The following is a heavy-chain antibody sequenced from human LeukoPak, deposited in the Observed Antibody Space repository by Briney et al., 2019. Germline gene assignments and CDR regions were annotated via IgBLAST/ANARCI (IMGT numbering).Heavy chain of an antibody. CDR3: AKGLGRSTYYSIFDY. CDR2: ISGSGGST. J-gene: IGHJ4*02. D-gene: IGHD3-22*01. V-gene: IGHV3-23*01. Sequence: GGSLRLSCAASGFTFSSYAMSWVRQAPGKGLEWVSAISGSGGSTYYADSVKGRFTISRDNSKNTLYLQMNSLRAEDTAVYYCAKGLGRSTYYSIFDYWGQGTLVTVSS. CDR1: GFTFSSYA.